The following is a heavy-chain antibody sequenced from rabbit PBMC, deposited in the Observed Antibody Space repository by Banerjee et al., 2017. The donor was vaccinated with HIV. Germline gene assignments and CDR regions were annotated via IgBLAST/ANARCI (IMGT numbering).Heavy chain of an antibody. CDR3: ARDGIGWTFDLDL. J-gene: IGHJ4*01. CDR2: IYAGEAST. CDR1: GFDFRRYYM. D-gene: IGHD1-1*01. V-gene: IGHV1S45*01. Sequence: QEQLKETGGGLVQPGGSLTLSCKASGFDFRRYYMSWVRQAPGKGLEWIGAIYAGEASTDYASWVNGRFTISKTSSTTVTLQMTSLTVADTATYFCARDGIGWTFDLDLWGPGTLVTVS.